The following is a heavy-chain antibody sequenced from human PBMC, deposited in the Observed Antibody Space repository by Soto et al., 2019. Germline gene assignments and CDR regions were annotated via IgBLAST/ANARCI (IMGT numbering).Heavy chain of an antibody. V-gene: IGHV3-23*01. Sequence: GGSLRLSCAASGFTFNSYVMTWVRQAPGEGLEWVSSISRSGRGSAYYADSVKGRFTISRDNSKNTLYLQMNSLRAEDTAVYYCARDKLRYCSSTSCYEMGYWGQGTLVTVSS. D-gene: IGHD2-2*01. CDR2: ISRSGRGSA. J-gene: IGHJ4*02. CDR3: ARDKLRYCSSTSCYEMGY. CDR1: GFTFNSYV.